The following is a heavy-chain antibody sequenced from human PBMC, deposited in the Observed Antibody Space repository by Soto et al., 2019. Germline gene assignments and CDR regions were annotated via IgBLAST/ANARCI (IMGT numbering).Heavy chain of an antibody. D-gene: IGHD2-15*01. J-gene: IGHJ4*02. V-gene: IGHV3-11*01. CDR1: GFTFRDYD. CDR2: ISSSGSRI. CDR3: ARDPLLIVAAHY. Sequence: QVQLVESGGGLVKPGGSLRLSCSASGFTFRDYDMRWIRQAPGKGLEWVSYISSSGSRIHYADSVKGRFTISRDNDKNTLYLQMNSVRANDTTIYYCARDPLLIVAAHYWGEGTVVSVSS.